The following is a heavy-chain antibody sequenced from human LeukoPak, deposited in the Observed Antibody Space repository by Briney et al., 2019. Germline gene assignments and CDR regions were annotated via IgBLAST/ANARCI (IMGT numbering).Heavy chain of an antibody. CDR2: IRYDGSNK. CDR3: ARDQGGRYFDWVDDAFDI. D-gene: IGHD3-9*01. J-gene: IGHJ3*02. Sequence: PGGSLRLSCAASGFSFSSYGMHWVRQAPGKGLEWVAFIRYDGSNKYYADSVKGRFTISRDNSKNTLYLQMNSLRAEDTAVYYCARDQGGRYFDWVDDAFDIWGQGTMVTVSS. CDR1: GFSFSSYG. V-gene: IGHV3-30*02.